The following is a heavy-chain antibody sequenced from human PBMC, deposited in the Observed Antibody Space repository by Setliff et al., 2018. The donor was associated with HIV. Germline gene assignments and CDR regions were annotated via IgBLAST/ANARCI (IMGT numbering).Heavy chain of an antibody. Sequence: ASVKVSCKASGYTFTSYPMHWVRQAPGQGLEWMGVINTSGGSAGYAEKFRGRVTMTRDTSTSTVYMDLRNLRSEDTAVYYRARNQGDSSGWYAGDYWGHGTLFTVSS. CDR2: INTSGGSA. CDR1: GYTFTSYP. J-gene: IGHJ4*01. V-gene: IGHV1-46*01. CDR3: ARNQGDSSGWYAGDY. D-gene: IGHD6-19*01.